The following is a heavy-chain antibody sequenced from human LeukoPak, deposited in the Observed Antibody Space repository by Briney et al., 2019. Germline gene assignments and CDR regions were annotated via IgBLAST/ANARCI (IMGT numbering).Heavy chain of an antibody. CDR2: IFYSGST. CDR1: GGSISSSSYY. CDR3: ASYYYDSSAYYGPFDY. Sequence: SETLSLTCTVSGGSISSSSYYWGWIRQPPGKGLEWIGTIFYSGSTDYNPSLKSRVTISVDTSKNQFSLKLSSVTAADTAVYYCASYYYDSSAYYGPFDYWGQGTLVTVSS. D-gene: IGHD3-22*01. J-gene: IGHJ4*02. V-gene: IGHV4-39*01.